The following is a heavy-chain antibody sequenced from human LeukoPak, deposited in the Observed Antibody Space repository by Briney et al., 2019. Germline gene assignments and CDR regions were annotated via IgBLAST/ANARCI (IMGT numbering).Heavy chain of an antibody. CDR3: ARGNYQLSNGMDV. D-gene: IGHD1-7*01. V-gene: IGHV3-23*01. Sequence: GSLRLSCAASGFTFSSYAMSWVRQAPGKGLEWVSAISGSGGSTYYADSVKGRFTISRDNSKNTLYLQMNSLRAEDTALYYCARGNYQLSNGMDVWGQGTTVTVSS. CDR2: ISGSGGST. J-gene: IGHJ6*02. CDR1: GFTFSSYA.